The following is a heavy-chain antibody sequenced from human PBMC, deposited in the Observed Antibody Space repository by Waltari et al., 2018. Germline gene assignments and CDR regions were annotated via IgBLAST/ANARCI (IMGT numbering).Heavy chain of an antibody. CDR2: IDPKSGGT. Sequence: QVHLVQSGAEVKKPGASVQVSREPSGYTFTAYWPHWVRQAPGHGPEWMGWIDPKSGGTNYAQKFQGRVTMTRDTSISTAYMELSSLRSDDTAIYYCARGVAAVPGGRWFDPWGQGTLVTVSS. J-gene: IGHJ5*02. CDR1: GYTFTAYW. V-gene: IGHV1-2*02. CDR3: ARGVAAVPGGRWFDP. D-gene: IGHD6-19*01.